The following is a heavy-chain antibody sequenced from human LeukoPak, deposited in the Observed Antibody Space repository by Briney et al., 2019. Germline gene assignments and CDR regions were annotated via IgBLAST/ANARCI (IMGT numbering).Heavy chain of an antibody. J-gene: IGHJ4*02. CDR1: GFTFSSYG. CDR2: ISYDGSNK. V-gene: IGHV3-30*18. D-gene: IGHD3-22*01. Sequence: GRSLRLSCAASGFTFSSYGMHWVRQAPGKGLEWVAVISYDGSNKYYADSVKGRFTISRDNSKNTLYLQMNSLRAEDTAVYYCAKGLWYYYDSSGYVDYWGQGTLVTVSS. CDR3: AKGLWYYYDSSGYVDY.